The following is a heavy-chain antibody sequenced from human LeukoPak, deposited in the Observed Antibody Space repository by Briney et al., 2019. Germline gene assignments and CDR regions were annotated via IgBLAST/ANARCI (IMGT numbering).Heavy chain of an antibody. V-gene: IGHV1-3*01. CDR2: INAGNGNT. Sequence: ASVKVSCKASGYTFTSDAMHWVRQAPGQRLEWMGWINAGNGNTKYSQRFQGRVTITSDTSASAAYMELSSLRSEDTAVYYCARDLQGSFDYWGQGTLVTVSS. J-gene: IGHJ4*02. D-gene: IGHD2-15*01. CDR3: ARDLQGSFDY. CDR1: GYTFTSDA.